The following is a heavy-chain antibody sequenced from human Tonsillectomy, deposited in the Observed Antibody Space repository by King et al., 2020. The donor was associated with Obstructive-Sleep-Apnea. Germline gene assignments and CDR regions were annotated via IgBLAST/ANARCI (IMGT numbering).Heavy chain of an antibody. CDR2: ITGSGGST. D-gene: IGHD1-26*01. J-gene: IGHJ4*02. Sequence: VQLVESAGGLVQPGGSLRLSCAASGFTFSSHAMSWVRQAPGKGLEWVSAITGSGGSTCYADSVKGRFTVSRDNSKNTLYLQMNSLTVEDTAIYYCAKADSGSYSRTGLDFWGQGTLVTVSS. CDR1: GFTFSSHA. V-gene: IGHV3-23*04. CDR3: AKADSGSYSRTGLDF.